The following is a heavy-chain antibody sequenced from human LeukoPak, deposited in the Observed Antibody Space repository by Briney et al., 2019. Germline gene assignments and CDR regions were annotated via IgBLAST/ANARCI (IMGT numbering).Heavy chain of an antibody. D-gene: IGHD3-10*01. V-gene: IGHV3-30*18. J-gene: IGHJ4*02. CDR2: ISYDGSNK. Sequence: PGGSLRLSCAASGFTFSSYGMHWVRQAPGKGLEWVAVISYDGSNKYYADSVKGQFTISRDNSKNTLYLQMNSLRAEDTAVYYCAKDLTGMVRGEGAFDYWGQGTLVTVSS. CDR3: AKDLTGMVRGEGAFDY. CDR1: GFTFSSYG.